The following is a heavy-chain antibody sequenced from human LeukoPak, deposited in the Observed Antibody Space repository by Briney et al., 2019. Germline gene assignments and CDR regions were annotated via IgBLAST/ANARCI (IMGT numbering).Heavy chain of an antibody. Sequence: GSSVKVSCKASGGTFSSYAISWVRQAPGQGLEWMGGIIPIFGTANYAQKFQGRVTITADKSTSTAYMELSSLRSEDTAVYYCAGDGGVRGVLTYYYYYYMDVWGKGTTVTVSS. V-gene: IGHV1-69*06. CDR3: AGDGGVRGVLTYYYYYYMDV. D-gene: IGHD3-10*01. CDR1: GGTFSSYA. J-gene: IGHJ6*03. CDR2: IIPIFGTA.